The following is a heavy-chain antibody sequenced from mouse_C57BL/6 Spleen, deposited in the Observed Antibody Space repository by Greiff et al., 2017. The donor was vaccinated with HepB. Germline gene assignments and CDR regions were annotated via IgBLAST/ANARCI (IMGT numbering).Heavy chain of an antibody. CDR3: ARYYYGSSYAYFDV. V-gene: IGHV4-1*01. CDR2: INPDSSTI. Sequence: TASGVDFSRYWMSWVRRAPGKGLEWIGEINPDSSTINYAPSLKDKFIISRDNAKNTLYLQMSKVRSEDTALYYCARYYYGSSYAYFDVWGTGTTVTVSS. D-gene: IGHD1-1*01. CDR1: GVDFSRYW. J-gene: IGHJ1*03.